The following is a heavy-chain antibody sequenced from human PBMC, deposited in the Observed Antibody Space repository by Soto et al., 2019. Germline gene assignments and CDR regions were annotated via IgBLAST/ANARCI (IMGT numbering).Heavy chain of an antibody. D-gene: IGHD6-13*01. Sequence: EVQLVESGGGLVKPGGSLRLSCAASGFTFSSYSMNWVRQAPGKGLEWVSSISSSSSDIYYADSVKGRFTISRDNAKNSLYLQMNSLRAEDTAVYYCARARGIAAAGTREEYWGQGTLVTVSS. J-gene: IGHJ4*02. CDR2: ISSSSSDI. CDR3: ARARGIAAAGTREEY. V-gene: IGHV3-21*01. CDR1: GFTFSSYS.